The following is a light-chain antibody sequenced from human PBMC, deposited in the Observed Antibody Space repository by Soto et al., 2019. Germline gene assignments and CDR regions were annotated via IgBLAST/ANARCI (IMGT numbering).Light chain of an antibody. CDR1: SSDVGYYDY. CDR2: EVT. J-gene: IGLJ1*01. Sequence: QSALTQPASVSGSPGQSITISCTGTSSDVGYYDYVSWFQQHPGKAPKLMIFEVTNRPSGVSNRFSGSKSGNTASLTISGLQAEDEANYYCNSYTTLSNRVFGTGTKLTVL. CDR3: NSYTTLSNRV. V-gene: IGLV2-14*01.